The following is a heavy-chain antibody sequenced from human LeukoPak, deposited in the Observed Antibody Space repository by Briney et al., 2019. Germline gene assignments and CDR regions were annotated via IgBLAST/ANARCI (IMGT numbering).Heavy chain of an antibody. CDR1: GGSISSYY. Sequence: PSETLSLTCTVSGGSISSYYWSWIRQPAGKGLEWIGRIYTSGSTNYNPSLKSRVTMSVDTSKNQFSLKLSSVTAADTAVYYCARVAQYQLLSYYYYYMDVWGKGTTVTVSS. CDR2: IYTSGST. J-gene: IGHJ6*03. V-gene: IGHV4-4*07. D-gene: IGHD2-2*01. CDR3: ARVAQYQLLSYYYYYMDV.